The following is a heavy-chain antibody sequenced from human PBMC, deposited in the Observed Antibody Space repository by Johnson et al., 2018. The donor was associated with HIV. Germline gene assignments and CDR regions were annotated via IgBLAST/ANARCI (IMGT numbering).Heavy chain of an antibody. CDR1: GFTVSSNY. Sequence: EVQLVESGGGVVQPGRSLRLSCAASGFTVSSNYMSWVRQAPGKGLEWVSVIYSGGSTYYADSVKGRFTISRDNSKNTLYLQMNSLRAEDTDVYYCARDPAIRWSEWDSSGYYSPDAFDIWGQGTMVTVSS. J-gene: IGHJ3*02. V-gene: IGHV3-66*02. D-gene: IGHD3-22*01. CDR3: ARDPAIRWSEWDSSGYYSPDAFDI. CDR2: IYSGGST.